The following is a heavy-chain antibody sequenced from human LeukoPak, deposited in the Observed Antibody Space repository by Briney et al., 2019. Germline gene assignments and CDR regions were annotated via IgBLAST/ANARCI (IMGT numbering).Heavy chain of an antibody. D-gene: IGHD6-13*01. J-gene: IGHJ4*02. CDR2: ISGSGGST. V-gene: IGHV3-23*01. CDR3: AKDQSSSSWSNFDY. CDR1: GFTFSSYA. Sequence: PGGSLRLSCAASGFTFSSYAMSWVRQALGKGLEWVSAISGSGGSTYYADSVKGRFTISRDNSKNTLYLQMNSLRAEDTAVYCCAKDQSSSSWSNFDYWGQGTLVTVSS.